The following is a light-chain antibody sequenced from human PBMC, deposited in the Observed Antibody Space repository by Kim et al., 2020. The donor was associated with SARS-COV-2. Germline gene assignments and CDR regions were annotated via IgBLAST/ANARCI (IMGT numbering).Light chain of an antibody. Sequence: SPGERATLSCRASQSISTNLAWYQQKPGQAPRLLIYGASTRATDIPARFSGSGSGTEFTLTISSLQSEDFAVYYCQQYDNWPPLTFGQGTKLEI. CDR2: GAS. V-gene: IGKV3-15*01. CDR3: QQYDNWPPLT. J-gene: IGKJ2*01. CDR1: QSISTN.